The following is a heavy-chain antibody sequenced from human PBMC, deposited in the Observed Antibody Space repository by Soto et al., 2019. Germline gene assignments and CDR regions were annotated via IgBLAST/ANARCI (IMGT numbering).Heavy chain of an antibody. V-gene: IGHV4-39*07. D-gene: IGHD3-16*02. Sequence: PSETLSLTCTVSGGSISSSSYYWSWIRQPPGKGLEWIGEINHSGSTNYNPSLKSRVTISVDTSKNQFSLKLSSVTAADTAVYYCARGPGTYYDYIWGSYRYTFLDYWGQGTLVTVSS. CDR2: INHSGST. CDR1: GGSISSSSYY. J-gene: IGHJ4*02. CDR3: ARGPGTYYDYIWGSYRYTFLDY.